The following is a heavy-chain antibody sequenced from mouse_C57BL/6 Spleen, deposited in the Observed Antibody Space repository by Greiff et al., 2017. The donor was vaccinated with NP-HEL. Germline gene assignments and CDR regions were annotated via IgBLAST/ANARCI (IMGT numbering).Heavy chain of an antibody. CDR3: ARDWVNWGFAY. CDR1: GFTFSSYA. V-gene: IGHV5-4*01. CDR2: ISDGGSYT. Sequence: EVHLVESGGGLVKPGGSLKLSCAASGFTFSSYAMSWVRQTPEKRLEWVATISDGGSYTYYPDNVKGRFTISRDNAKNNLYLQMSHLKSEDTAMYYCARDWVNWGFAYWGQGTLVTVSA. D-gene: IGHD4-1*02. J-gene: IGHJ3*01.